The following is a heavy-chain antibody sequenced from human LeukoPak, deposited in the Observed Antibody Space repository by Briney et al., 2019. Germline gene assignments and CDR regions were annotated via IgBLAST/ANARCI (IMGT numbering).Heavy chain of an antibody. CDR1: GGSIGSSRYS. J-gene: IGHJ4*02. Sequence: SETLSLSCSVSGGSIGSSRYSWGWIRQSPGKGLEWIGTIYYSGSNYYNPSLQSRVSISLDTSKNQVSLRLSSVTAADTAVYFCARWDDSAWGFGNWGPGTLVTVSS. V-gene: IGHV4-39*07. D-gene: IGHD6-19*01. CDR3: ARWDDSAWGFGN. CDR2: IYYSGSN.